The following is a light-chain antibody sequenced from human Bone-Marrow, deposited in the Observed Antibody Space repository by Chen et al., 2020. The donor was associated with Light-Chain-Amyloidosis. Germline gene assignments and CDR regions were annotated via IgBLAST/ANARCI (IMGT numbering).Light chain of an antibody. CDR3: QVWDRSSDRPV. CDR1: NIESTS. V-gene: IGLV3-21*02. J-gene: IGLJ3*02. CDR2: DDS. Sequence: SYVLTQPPSVAVAPGQTATIACGGNNIESTSVHWYQQTRGQAPLLVVYDDSDRPSGIPGRLSGSNSGKTATLTISRVEAGDEADYYGQVWDRSSDRPVFGGGTKLTVL.